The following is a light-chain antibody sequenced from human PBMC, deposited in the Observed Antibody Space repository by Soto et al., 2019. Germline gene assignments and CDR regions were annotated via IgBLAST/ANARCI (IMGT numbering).Light chain of an antibody. J-gene: IGKJ4*01. Sequence: DIVMTQSPESLAVSLGERATINCKSSQRVLYSSNNKNYLAWYQQKPGQPPKLLIYWASTRESGVPDRFSGSGSGTDFTLTISSLQAEDVAVYYCQHYYSSPLTFGGGTKVQIK. CDR1: QRVLYSSNNKNY. CDR2: WAS. V-gene: IGKV4-1*01. CDR3: QHYYSSPLT.